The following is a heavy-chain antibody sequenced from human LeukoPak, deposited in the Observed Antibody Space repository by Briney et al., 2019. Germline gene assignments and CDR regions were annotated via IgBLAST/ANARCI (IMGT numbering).Heavy chain of an antibody. Sequence: GRSLRLSCAASGFTFSSYAMHWVRQAPGKGLEWVAVISYDGSNKYYADSVKGRFTIPRDNSKNTLYLQMSSLRAEDTAVYYCARVGYNWNYEDYWGQGTLVTVSS. CDR2: ISYDGSNK. CDR3: ARVGYNWNYEDY. J-gene: IGHJ4*02. CDR1: GFTFSSYA. V-gene: IGHV3-30-3*01. D-gene: IGHD1-7*01.